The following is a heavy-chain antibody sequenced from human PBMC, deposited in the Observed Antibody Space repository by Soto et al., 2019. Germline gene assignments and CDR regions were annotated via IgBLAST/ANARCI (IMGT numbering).Heavy chain of an antibody. CDR2: ISLGGGST. CDR3: AKVPAAMK. V-gene: IGHV3-23*01. J-gene: IGHJ4*02. CDR1: VFTFGIYS. Sequence: GTLRLSCAASVFTFGIYSMSWVRQAPGKGLEWVSSISLGGGSTFYADSVKGRFTISRDDSRNTLYLQMNSLRAEDTAVYYCAKVPAAMKWGQGTLVTVSS. D-gene: IGHD2-2*01.